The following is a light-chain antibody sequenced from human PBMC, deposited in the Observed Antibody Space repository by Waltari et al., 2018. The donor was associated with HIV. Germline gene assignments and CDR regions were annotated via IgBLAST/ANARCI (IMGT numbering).Light chain of an antibody. CDR2: SDN. Sequence: QSVLTQPPSVSGAPGQTVTISCTGSGSNIGAGYDVHWYQQFPGTAPRLLLYSDNNRPSGVPDRFSGSKSGTSASLAISGLRAEDEADYYCQSYDTSLTGWIFGGGTKLTV. CDR3: QSYDTSLTGWI. CDR1: GSNIGAGYD. V-gene: IGLV1-40*01. J-gene: IGLJ2*01.